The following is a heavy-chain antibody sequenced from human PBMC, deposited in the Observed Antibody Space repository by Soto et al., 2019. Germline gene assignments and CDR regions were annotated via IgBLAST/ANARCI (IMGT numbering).Heavy chain of an antibody. J-gene: IGHJ3*02. V-gene: IGHV3-23*01. Sequence: EVQLLESGGDLVQPGGSLRLSCAASGFTFSTYAMNWVRQSPGKGLEWVSAISGHGDSTYYADSVKGRFTISRDNSKNTLYLQMNSLRAEDTAVYYCAKEYSCALTHGFDIWGQGTMVIVSS. CDR1: GFTFSTYA. D-gene: IGHD6-25*01. CDR3: AKEYSCALTHGFDI. CDR2: ISGHGDST.